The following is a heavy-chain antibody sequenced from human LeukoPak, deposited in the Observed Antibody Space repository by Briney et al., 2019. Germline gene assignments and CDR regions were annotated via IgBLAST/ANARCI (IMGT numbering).Heavy chain of an antibody. CDR3: ARVTYNWFDP. CDR1: GGSISSSSYY. Sequence: SETLSLTCTVSGGSISSSSYYWSWIRQPPGKGLEWIGYIYYSGSTNYNPSLKSRVTISVDTSKNQFSLKLSSVTAADTAVYYCARVTYNWFDPWGQGTLVTVSS. CDR2: IYYSGST. D-gene: IGHD1-20*01. J-gene: IGHJ5*02. V-gene: IGHV4-61*01.